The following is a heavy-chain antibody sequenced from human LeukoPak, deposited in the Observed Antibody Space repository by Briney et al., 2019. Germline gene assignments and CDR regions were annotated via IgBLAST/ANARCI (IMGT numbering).Heavy chain of an antibody. D-gene: IGHD5-18*01. CDR3: AKGPSIQLWLWYYYYYMDV. Sequence: PGGSLRLSCAASGFTFSSYGMHWVRQAPGKGLEWVAFIRYDGSNKYYADSVKGRFTISRDNSKNTLYLQMNSLRAEDTAVYYCAKGPSIQLWLWYYYYYMDVWGKGTTVTVSS. CDR1: GFTFSSYG. J-gene: IGHJ6*03. V-gene: IGHV3-30*02. CDR2: IRYDGSNK.